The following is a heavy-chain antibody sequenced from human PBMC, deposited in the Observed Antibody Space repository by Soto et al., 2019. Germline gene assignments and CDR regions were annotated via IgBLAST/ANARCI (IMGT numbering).Heavy chain of an antibody. Sequence: SVKVSCQASGGTFSSYAISWVRQAPGQGLEWMGGIIPIFGTANYAQKFQGRVTITADESTSTAYMELSSLRSEDTAVYYCARVSYDFWSGYNPSYYYGMDVWGQGTTVTVSS. CDR2: IIPIFGTA. CDR1: GGTFSSYA. J-gene: IGHJ6*02. D-gene: IGHD3-3*01. V-gene: IGHV1-69*13. CDR3: ARVSYDFWSGYNPSYYYGMDV.